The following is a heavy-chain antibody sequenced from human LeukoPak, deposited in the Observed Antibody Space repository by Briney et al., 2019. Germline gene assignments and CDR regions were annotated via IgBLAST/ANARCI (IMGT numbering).Heavy chain of an antibody. Sequence: SHSLSLTCTVSGDSITSGGYYWGWIRQRPGKGLEWIGYMEETGITYYNPSLKSRVTMSVDTSRNQFSLKLNSVTAADTAFYYCARDVLRWGQGTLVTVSS. J-gene: IGHJ4*02. CDR3: ARDVLR. CDR2: MEETGIT. CDR1: GDSITSGGYY. V-gene: IGHV4-31*03.